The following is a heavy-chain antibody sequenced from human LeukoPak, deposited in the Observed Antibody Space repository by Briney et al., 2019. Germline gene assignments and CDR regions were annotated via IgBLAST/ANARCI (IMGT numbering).Heavy chain of an antibody. J-gene: IGHJ6*03. CDR1: GLTFSSYW. CDR3: ARAPPPPRGSGSYYNVYYYYMDV. V-gene: IGHV3-7*01. CDR2: IKQDGSEK. D-gene: IGHD3-10*01. Sequence: PGGSLRLSCAASGLTFSSYWMSWVRQAPGKGLEWVANIKQDGSEKYYVDSVKGRFTISRDNAKNSLYLQMNSLRAEDTAVYYCARAPPPPRGSGSYYNVYYYYMDVWGKGTTVTVSS.